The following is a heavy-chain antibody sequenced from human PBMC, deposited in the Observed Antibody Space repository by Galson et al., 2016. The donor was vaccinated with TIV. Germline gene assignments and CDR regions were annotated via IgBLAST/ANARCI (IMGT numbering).Heavy chain of an antibody. CDR3: ARGVDGLGY. Sequence: SCKASGYMFTGYHLHWVRQAPGQGPEWMGRINPNSGDTDFAQKFQGRVTMTRDTSISTAYVELRRLTFADTAVYFCARGVDGLGYWGQGTLVTVSS. CDR1: GYMFTGYH. CDR2: INPNSGDT. J-gene: IGHJ4*02. D-gene: IGHD5-24*01. V-gene: IGHV1-2*06.